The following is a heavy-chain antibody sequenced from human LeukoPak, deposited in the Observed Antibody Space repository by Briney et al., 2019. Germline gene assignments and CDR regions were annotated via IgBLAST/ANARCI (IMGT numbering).Heavy chain of an antibody. Sequence: PGGSQRLSCAASGFTFSRYSMNWVRQAPGKGLEWVSYISSSSSTIYYADSVKGRFTISRDNAKNSLYLQMNSLRAEDTAVYYCARSLHLYSNGWYLLGYWGQGTLVTVSS. CDR1: GFTFSRYS. J-gene: IGHJ4*02. CDR2: ISSSSSTI. V-gene: IGHV3-48*01. D-gene: IGHD6-19*01. CDR3: ARSLHLYSNGWYLLGY.